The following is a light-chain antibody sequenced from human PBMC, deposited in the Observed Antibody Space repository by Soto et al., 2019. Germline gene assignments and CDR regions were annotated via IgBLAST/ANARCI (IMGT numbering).Light chain of an antibody. CDR2: GAS. CDR3: QLHSRSPPGYT. J-gene: IGKJ2*01. CDR1: QSVSSNY. V-gene: IGKV3-20*01. Sequence: EIVLTQSPGTLSLSPGERATLSCRASQSVSSNYLAWYQQKPGQAPRLLVYGASSRATGIPDRFSGSGSGTDFTLTISRLEPEDFAVYYCQLHSRSPPGYTFGQGTKLQI.